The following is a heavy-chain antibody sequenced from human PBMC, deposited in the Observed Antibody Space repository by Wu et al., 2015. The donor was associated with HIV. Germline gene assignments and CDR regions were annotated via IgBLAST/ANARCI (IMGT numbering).Heavy chain of an antibody. J-gene: IGHJ4*02. CDR1: GYTFTGYY. D-gene: IGHD1-1*01. CDR3: VRRQNWNLNNYHFDY. Sequence: QVQLVQSGAEVKKPGASVKVSCKSSGYTFTGYYIHWVRQAPGQGLEWMGWINADSGDTKFAQKFQGRVTMTRDTSISTAYMELSRLRFDDLAVYYCVRRQNWNLNNYHFDYWGQGTLVTVSS. CDR2: INADSGDT. V-gene: IGHV1-2*02.